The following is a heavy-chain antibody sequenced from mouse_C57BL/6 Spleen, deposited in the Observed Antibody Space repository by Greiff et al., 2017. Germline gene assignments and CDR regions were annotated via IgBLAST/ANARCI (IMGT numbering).Heavy chain of an antibody. CDR3: AREGYGSSYLAWFAY. J-gene: IGHJ3*01. V-gene: IGHV1-4*01. D-gene: IGHD1-1*01. CDR1: GYTFTSYT. CDR2: INPSSGYT. Sequence: VQLQQSGAELARPGASVKMSCKASGYTFTSYTMHWVKQRPGPGLEWIGYINPSSGYTKYNQKFKDKATLTADKSSSTAYMQLSILTSEDSAVYYCAREGYGSSYLAWFAYWGQGTLVTVSA.